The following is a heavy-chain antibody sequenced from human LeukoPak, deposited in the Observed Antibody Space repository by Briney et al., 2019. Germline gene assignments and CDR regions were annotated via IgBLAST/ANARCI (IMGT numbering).Heavy chain of an antibody. CDR1: GFTFSSFW. J-gene: IGHJ4*02. V-gene: IGHV3-30*02. CDR2: IRYDGSNK. CDR3: AKDRHSGYDWPDGY. Sequence: GGSLRLSCAASGFTFSSFWMSWVRQAPGKGLEWVAFIRYDGSNKYYADSVKGRFTISRDNSKNTLYLQMNSLRAEDTAVYYCAKDRHSGYDWPDGYWGQGTLVTVSS. D-gene: IGHD5-12*01.